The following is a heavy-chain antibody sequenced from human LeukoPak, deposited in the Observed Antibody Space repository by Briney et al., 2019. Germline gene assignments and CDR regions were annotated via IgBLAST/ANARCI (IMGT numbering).Heavy chain of an antibody. D-gene: IGHD3-22*01. CDR2: IGGVGGST. Sequence: GGSLRLSCAASGFTFDDYAMHWVRQAPGKGLEWVSLIGGVGGSTYYADSVKGRFTISRDNSKNSLFLQMKSLRTDDTALYYCVKEPHYYDRSGYFWGQGTLVTVSS. CDR1: GFTFDDYA. J-gene: IGHJ4*02. CDR3: VKEPHYYDRSGYF. V-gene: IGHV3-43*02.